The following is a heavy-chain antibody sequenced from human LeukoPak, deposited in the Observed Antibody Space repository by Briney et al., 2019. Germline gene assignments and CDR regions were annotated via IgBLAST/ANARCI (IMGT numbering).Heavy chain of an antibody. D-gene: IGHD6-13*01. CDR1: GFTVSDNY. CDR2: FYSGGST. CDR3: ASSSWSSKYFHY. Sequence: PGGSLRLSCAASGFTVSDNYMSWVRQAPGKGLEWVSVFYSGGSTRYAPSVKGRLTITRDNSKNTQYLQLNSLRAEDTAVYFCASSSWSSKYFHYWGQGTLVTVSS. V-gene: IGHV3-66*01. J-gene: IGHJ1*01.